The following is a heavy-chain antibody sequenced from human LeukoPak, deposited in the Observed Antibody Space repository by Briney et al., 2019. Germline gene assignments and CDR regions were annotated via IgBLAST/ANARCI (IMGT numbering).Heavy chain of an antibody. CDR2: IWYDGSNK. D-gene: IGHD4-17*01. CDR1: GFTFSSYG. V-gene: IGHV3-33*01. J-gene: IGHJ3*02. CDR3: ARDPNGDYIGAFDM. Sequence: GSLILSCAASGFTFSSYGMHWVRQAPGKGLEWVAVIWYDGSNKYYADSVKGRFTISRDNSKNTLYLQMNSLRAEDTATYYCARDPNGDYIGAFDMWGQGTMVTVSS.